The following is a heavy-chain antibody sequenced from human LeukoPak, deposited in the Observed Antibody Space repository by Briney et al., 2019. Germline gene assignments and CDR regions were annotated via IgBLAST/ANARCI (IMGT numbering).Heavy chain of an antibody. CDR3: ANQFCTTLNYCYYYGMDV. Sequence: GGSLRLSCAASGFTFSSYGMHWVRQAPGKGLEWVAFIRYDGSNKYYADSVKGRFTISRDNSKNTLYLQMNSLRAEDTAVYYCANQFCTTLNYCYYYGMDVWGQGTTVTVSS. CDR1: GFTFSSYG. D-gene: IGHD1-1*01. CDR2: IRYDGSNK. V-gene: IGHV3-30*02. J-gene: IGHJ6*02.